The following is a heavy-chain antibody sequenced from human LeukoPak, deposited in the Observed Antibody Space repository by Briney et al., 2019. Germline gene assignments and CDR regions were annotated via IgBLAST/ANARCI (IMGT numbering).Heavy chain of an antibody. J-gene: IGHJ5*02. CDR2: IYSGGST. Sequence: HSGGSLRLSCAASGFTVSSNYMTWVRQAPGKGLEWVSAIYSGGSTYYADSLEGRFTISRDNSKNTLYLQMNSLRAEDTAVYYCARAGSTGWYGDWFDPWGQGTLVTVSS. CDR1: GFTVSSNY. V-gene: IGHV3-53*01. D-gene: IGHD6-19*01. CDR3: ARAGSTGWYGDWFDP.